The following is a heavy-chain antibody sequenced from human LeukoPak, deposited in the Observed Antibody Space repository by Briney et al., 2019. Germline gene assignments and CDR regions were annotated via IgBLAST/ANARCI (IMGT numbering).Heavy chain of an antibody. CDR2: ITGSGTTT. CDR1: GFTFSSYW. D-gene: IGHD3-22*01. Sequence: GGSLRLSCAASGFTFSSYWMSWVRQAPGKGLEWVSTITGSGTTTYDADSVKGRFTISRDNSKNTLYLQMNSLSAEDTAVYYCAKTSGYLQTGGQGTLVTVSS. V-gene: IGHV3-23*01. CDR3: AKTSGYLQT. J-gene: IGHJ4*02.